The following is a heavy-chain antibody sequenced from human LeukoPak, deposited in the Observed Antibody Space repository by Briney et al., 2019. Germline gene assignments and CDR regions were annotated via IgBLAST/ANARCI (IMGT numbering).Heavy chain of an antibody. Sequence: GGSLRLSCASSGFTFSTYEINLVRQAPGKRLEWVSNISRSGGTIYYADYVKGRFTISRDNDKNSLYLQMNSLRAEDTAVYYCARGGYYPDRWGQGTLVTVSS. V-gene: IGHV3-48*03. CDR3: ARGGYYPDR. CDR2: ISRSGGTI. J-gene: IGHJ4*02. CDR1: GFTFSTYE. D-gene: IGHD3-22*01.